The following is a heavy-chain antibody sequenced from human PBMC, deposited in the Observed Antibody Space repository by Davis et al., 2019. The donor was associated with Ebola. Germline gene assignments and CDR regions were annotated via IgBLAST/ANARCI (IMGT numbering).Heavy chain of an antibody. CDR2: ISAYNGNT. CDR1: GYTFTSYG. J-gene: IGHJ5*02. CDR3: ARPVAAPNWFDP. Sequence: ASVKVSCKASGYTFTSYGISWVRQAPGQGLEWMGWISAYNGNTNYAQKLQGRVTMTTDTSTSTAYMELRSLRSDDMAVYYCARPVAAPNWFDPWGQGTLVTVSS. D-gene: IGHD6-19*01. V-gene: IGHV1-18*03.